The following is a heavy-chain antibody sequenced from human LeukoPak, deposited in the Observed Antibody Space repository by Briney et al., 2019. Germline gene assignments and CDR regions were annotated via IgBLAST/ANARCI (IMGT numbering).Heavy chain of an antibody. CDR1: GFTFSSYS. CDR3: ARNPRFLEWLPFYFDY. CDR2: ISSSSSTI. J-gene: IGHJ4*02. Sequence: GGSLRLSCAASGFTFSSYSMNWVRQAPGKGLEWVSYISSSSSTIYYADSVKGRFTISRDNAKNSLYLQMNSLRAEDTAVYYCARNPRFLEWLPFYFDYWGQGTLVTVSS. D-gene: IGHD3-3*01. V-gene: IGHV3-48*01.